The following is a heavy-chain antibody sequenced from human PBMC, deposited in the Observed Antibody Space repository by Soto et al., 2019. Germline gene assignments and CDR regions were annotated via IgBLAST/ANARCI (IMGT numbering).Heavy chain of an antibody. D-gene: IGHD5-12*01. CDR3: ASPDQYSGYASYYYYYGMDV. Sequence: ASVKVSCKASGGTFSSYAISWVRQAPGQGLEWMGGIIPIFGTANYAQKFQGRVTITADESTSTAYMELSSLRSEDTAVYYCASPDQYSGYASYYYYYGMDVWGQGTTVTVSS. CDR2: IIPIFGTA. CDR1: GGTFSSYA. J-gene: IGHJ6*02. V-gene: IGHV1-69*13.